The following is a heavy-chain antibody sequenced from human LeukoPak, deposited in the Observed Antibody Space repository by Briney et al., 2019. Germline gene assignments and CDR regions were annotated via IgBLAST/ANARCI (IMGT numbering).Heavy chain of an antibody. CDR1: GPTLIDYY. D-gene: IGHD3-10*01. J-gene: IGHJ4*02. CDR2: INPNSGGT. V-gene: IGHV1-2*06. Sequence: ASVKVSCKASGPTLIDYYIHWVRQAPGQGLEWMGRINPNSGGTNYAQKFQGRVTMTRDTSISTAYMELSRLRSDDTAVYYCARGSTYYYGSGSYSAYYFDYWGQGTLVTVSS. CDR3: ARGSTYYYGSGSYSAYYFDY.